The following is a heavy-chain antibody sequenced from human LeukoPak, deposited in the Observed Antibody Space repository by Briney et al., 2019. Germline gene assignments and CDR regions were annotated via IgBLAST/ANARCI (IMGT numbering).Heavy chain of an antibody. CDR2: IRDDGGEI. CDR1: GFTFSSYW. D-gene: IGHD1-26*01. CDR3: ARDKPRGSYYGSIFDS. Sequence: PGGSLRLSCDASGFTFSSYWMSWVRQAPGKGLEWVANIRDDGGEIYYVDSVKGRFTISRDNAKSSLFLQMNSLRAEDAAVYYCARDKPRGSYYGSIFDSWGQGTLVTVSS. J-gene: IGHJ4*02. V-gene: IGHV3-7*01.